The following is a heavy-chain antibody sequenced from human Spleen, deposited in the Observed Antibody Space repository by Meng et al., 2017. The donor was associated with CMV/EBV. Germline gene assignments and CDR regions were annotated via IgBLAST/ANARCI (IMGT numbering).Heavy chain of an antibody. CDR3: ASFGYDTVYFDY. Sequence: QAPRVQSGQEMDNLGSTVKVSGRASGGTFSSYAISWGRQGPGQGLEWMGGINPIFGTANYAQKFQGRVTITADESTSTAYMELSSLRSEDTAVYYCASFGYDTVYFDYWGQGTLVTVSS. CDR1: GGTFSSYA. V-gene: IGHV1-69*12. D-gene: IGHD5-12*01. J-gene: IGHJ4*02. CDR2: INPIFGTA.